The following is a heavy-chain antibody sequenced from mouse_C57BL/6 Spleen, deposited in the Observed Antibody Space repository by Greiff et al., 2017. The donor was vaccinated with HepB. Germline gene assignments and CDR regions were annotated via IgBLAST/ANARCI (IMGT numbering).Heavy chain of an antibody. J-gene: IGHJ2*01. CDR1: GFTFSSYG. CDR2: ISSGGSYT. Sequence: EVQRVESGGDLVKPGGSLKLSCAASGFTFSSYGMSWVRQTPDKRLEWVATISSGGSYTYYPDSVKGRFTISRDNAKNTLYLQMSSLKSEDTAMYYCARGDYGPFDYWGQGTTLTVSS. V-gene: IGHV5-6*01. CDR3: ARGDYGPFDY. D-gene: IGHD1-1*02.